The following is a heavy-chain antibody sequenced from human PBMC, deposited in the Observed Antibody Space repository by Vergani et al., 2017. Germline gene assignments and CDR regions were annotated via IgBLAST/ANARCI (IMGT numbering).Heavy chain of an antibody. D-gene: IGHD3-22*01. CDR1: GGSCSGYD. V-gene: IGHV4-34*01. CDR3: ARGARFLTTPNYYYYYMDV. CDR2: INHRVST. Sequence: QVHLQQWGAGLLKPSETLSLTCAVYGGSCSGYDWSWIRQPPGKGLEWIGEINHRVSTNYNPSLKSRVTISVDTSKNQFSLKLSSVTAADTAVYYCARGARFLTTPNYYYYYMDVWGKGTTVTVSS. J-gene: IGHJ6*03.